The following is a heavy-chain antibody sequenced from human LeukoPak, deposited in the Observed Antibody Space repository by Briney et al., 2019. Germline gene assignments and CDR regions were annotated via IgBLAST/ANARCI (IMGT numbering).Heavy chain of an antibody. Sequence: SETLSLTCTVSGGSLSSYYWSWIRQPPGKGLEWIGYIYYSGSTNYNPSLKSRVTISVDTSKNQFSLKLSSVTAADTAVYYCARGLPVGASPLWGQGTLVTVSS. CDR2: IYYSGST. CDR1: GGSLSSYY. V-gene: IGHV4-59*01. J-gene: IGHJ4*02. CDR3: ARGLPVGASPL. D-gene: IGHD1-26*01.